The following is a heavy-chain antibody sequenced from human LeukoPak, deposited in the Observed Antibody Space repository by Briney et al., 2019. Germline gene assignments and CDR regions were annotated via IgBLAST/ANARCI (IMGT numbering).Heavy chain of an antibody. V-gene: IGHV3-53*01. Sequence: GGSLRLSCAASGFTFSSYWMSWVRQAPGKGLEWVSVIYSGGSTYYADSVKGRFTISRDNSKNTLYLQMNSLRAEDTAVYYCARDHYYGSYYYYYGMDVWGQGTTVTVSS. CDR2: IYSGGST. CDR1: GFTFSSYW. CDR3: ARDHYYGSYYYYYGMDV. J-gene: IGHJ6*02. D-gene: IGHD3-10*01.